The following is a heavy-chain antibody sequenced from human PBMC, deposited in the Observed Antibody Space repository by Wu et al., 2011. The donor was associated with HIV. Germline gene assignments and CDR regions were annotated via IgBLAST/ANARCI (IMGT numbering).Heavy chain of an antibody. CDR1: GGTLSSYG. CDR3: ARDGISSNFYYYMDV. J-gene: IGHJ6*03. CDR2: IIPMFGTT. Sequence: QVQLVQSGAEVKKPGSSVKVSCTASGGTLSSYGISWVRQAPGQGLEWMGGIIPMFGTTSYAQKFQGRVTITADKSTSTAYMELSSLRSEDTAIYYCARDGISSNFYYYMDVWGKGPRSPSP. V-gene: IGHV1-69*14. D-gene: IGHD1-1*01.